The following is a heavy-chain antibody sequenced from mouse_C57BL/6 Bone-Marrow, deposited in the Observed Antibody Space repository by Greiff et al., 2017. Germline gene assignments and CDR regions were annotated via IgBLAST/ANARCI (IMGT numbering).Heavy chain of an antibody. Sequence: LQESGAELVRPGASVTLSCKASGYTFTDYEMHWVKQTPVHGLEWIGAIDPETGGTAYNQKFKGKAILTADKSSSTAYLELRSLTSEDSAVYYCTREEGYYAGDRGQGTTLTVSS. D-gene: IGHD2-3*01. CDR3: TREEGYYAGD. J-gene: IGHJ2*01. V-gene: IGHV1-15*01. CDR2: IDPETGGT. CDR1: GYTFTDYE.